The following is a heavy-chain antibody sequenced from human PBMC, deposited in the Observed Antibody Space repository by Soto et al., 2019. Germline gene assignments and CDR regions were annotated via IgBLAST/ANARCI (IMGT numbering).Heavy chain of an antibody. CDR2: ISYDGSNK. CDR1: GFTFSSYA. Sequence: PGGSLRLSCAASGFTFSSYAMHWVRQAPGKGLEWVAVISYDGSNKYYADSVKGRFTISRDNSKNTLYLQMNCLRAEDTAVYYCARDLVYSSSSARGYWGQGTLVTVSS. CDR3: ARDLVYSSSSARGY. D-gene: IGHD6-6*01. V-gene: IGHV3-30-3*01. J-gene: IGHJ4*02.